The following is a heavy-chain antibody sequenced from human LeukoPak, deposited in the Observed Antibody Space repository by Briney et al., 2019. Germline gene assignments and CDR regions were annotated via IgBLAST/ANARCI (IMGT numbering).Heavy chain of an antibody. J-gene: IGHJ4*02. V-gene: IGHV1-69*05. D-gene: IGHD2-2*01. CDR3: AREAPGDYCSSPSCSAMPLDY. Sequence: ASVKVSCKASGGTFSSYAISWVRQAPGQGLEWMGGIIPIFGTANYAQKFQGRVTITTDESTSTAYMELSSLRSEDPAVYYCAREAPGDYCSSPSCSAMPLDYWGQGTLVTVSS. CDR1: GGTFSSYA. CDR2: IIPIFGTA.